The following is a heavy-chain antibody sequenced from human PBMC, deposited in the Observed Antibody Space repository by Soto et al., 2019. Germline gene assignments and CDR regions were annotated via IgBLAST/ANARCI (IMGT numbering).Heavy chain of an antibody. Sequence: EVQLVESGGDLVQPGGSLRLSCADSRFTFSGYWMYWVRQAPGKGLYWVANIKEDGSEENYVDSVRGRFNISKDNAKNSLCLQMNSPRGEDTAVYYCTRGARIWGQGTMVTVS. CDR1: RFTFSGYW. V-gene: IGHV3-7*01. CDR2: IKEDGSEE. J-gene: IGHJ3*02. CDR3: TRGARI.